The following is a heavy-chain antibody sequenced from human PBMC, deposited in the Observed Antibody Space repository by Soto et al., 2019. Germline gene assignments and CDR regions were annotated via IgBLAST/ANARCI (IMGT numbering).Heavy chain of an antibody. CDR3: AKDCAVVVAAPDSDAFDI. D-gene: IGHD2-15*01. J-gene: IGHJ3*02. CDR1: GFTFSSYA. Sequence: PGGSLRLSCAASGFTFSSYAMSWVRQAPGKGLEWVSAISGSGGSTYYADSVKGRFTISRDNSKNTLYLQMNSLRAEDTAVYYCAKDCAVVVAAPDSDAFDIWGQGTMVTVSS. CDR2: ISGSGGST. V-gene: IGHV3-23*01.